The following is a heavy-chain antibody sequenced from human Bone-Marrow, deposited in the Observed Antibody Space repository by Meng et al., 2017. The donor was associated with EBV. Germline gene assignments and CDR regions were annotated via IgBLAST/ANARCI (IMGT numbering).Heavy chain of an antibody. CDR1: GYTFSSFT. Sequence: LLVPSGGEVQKPGASVRVACKTSGYTFSSFTLNWVRQVPGQGFEWVGWIHGYSANTHYAQKFHGRVNMSTDTSTDTSYMELKNLRPDDTAIYYCVRFSNYVLDHWGQGTLVTVSS. V-gene: IGHV1-18*01. D-gene: IGHD3-10*01. CDR3: VRFSNYVLDH. J-gene: IGHJ4*02. CDR2: IHGYSANT.